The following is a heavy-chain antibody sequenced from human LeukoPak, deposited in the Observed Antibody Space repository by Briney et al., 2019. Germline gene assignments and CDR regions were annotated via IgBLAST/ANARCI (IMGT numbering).Heavy chain of an antibody. V-gene: IGHV1-18*01. Sequence: GASVKVSCKASGYSFNNFGFSWVRQAPGQGLEWLGWISAYNGNTYYIQRLQDRVTLTTDASTDTAYMELTNLTSDDTATYFCARDMRIVGATTMSLNYWGQGTLVTVSS. D-gene: IGHD1-26*01. CDR2: ISAYNGNT. J-gene: IGHJ4*02. CDR1: GYSFNNFG. CDR3: ARDMRIVGATTMSLNY.